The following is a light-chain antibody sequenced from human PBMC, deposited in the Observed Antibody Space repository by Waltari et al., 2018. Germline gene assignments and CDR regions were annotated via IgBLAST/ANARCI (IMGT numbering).Light chain of an antibody. Sequence: DIQMTQSPSSLSASVGDQVTINCRASQGISNALAWYQQKPGKAPKLLIYATSNLQSGVPSRFSGSGSGTDFTLTISSLQPEDFAVYYCQQRNSYPPTFGQGTKVEIK. CDR1: QGISNA. V-gene: IGKV1-17*01. CDR3: QQRNSYPPT. J-gene: IGKJ1*01. CDR2: ATS.